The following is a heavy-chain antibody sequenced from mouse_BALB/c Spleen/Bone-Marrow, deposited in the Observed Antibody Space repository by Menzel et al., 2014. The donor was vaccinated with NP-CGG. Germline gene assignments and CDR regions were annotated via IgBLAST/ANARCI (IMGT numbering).Heavy chain of an antibody. CDR1: GYTFTSYW. D-gene: IGHD3-1*01. Sequence: QVQLQQPGAELVKPGASVKLSCKASGYTFTSYWMHWVKQRPGQGLEWIGAIDPSDSYTNYNQKFKGKATLTADKSSSTADMQLSNRTSEDSAVYYCARWRARAMFGLAYWGQGTLVTVSA. CDR2: IDPSDSYT. CDR3: ARWRARAMFGLAY. V-gene: IGHV1-69*02. J-gene: IGHJ3*01.